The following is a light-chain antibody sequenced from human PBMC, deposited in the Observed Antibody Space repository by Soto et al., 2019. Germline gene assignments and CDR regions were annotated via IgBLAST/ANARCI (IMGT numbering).Light chain of an antibody. Sequence: DIQMTQSPSSLSASVGDRVTITCRASLPISNYLAWYQQKPGKIPNLLIYDASTLKSGVPSRFSASGSGTEFTLIISSLQPDDFATYYCQQYTSYSWTFGQGTKVDI. CDR1: LPISNY. V-gene: IGKV1-5*01. J-gene: IGKJ1*01. CDR3: QQYTSYSWT. CDR2: DAS.